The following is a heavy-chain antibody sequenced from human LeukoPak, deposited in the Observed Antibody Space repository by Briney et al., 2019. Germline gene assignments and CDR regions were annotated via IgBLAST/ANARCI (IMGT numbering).Heavy chain of an antibody. CDR2: MSGSGSST. CDR3: AKDAQGLARGGIYFDF. J-gene: IGHJ4*02. CDR1: GFTVSSNY. Sequence: QTGGSLRLSCAASGFTVSSNYMNWVRQVPGKGPEWVSSMSGSGSSTDYADSVKGRFTISRDNSKNTLYLQMNSLRAEDTALYYCAKDAQGLARGGIYFDFWGQGSLVTVSS. D-gene: IGHD6-19*01. V-gene: IGHV3-23*01.